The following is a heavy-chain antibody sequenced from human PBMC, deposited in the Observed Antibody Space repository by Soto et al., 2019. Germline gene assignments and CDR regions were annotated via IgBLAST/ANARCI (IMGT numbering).Heavy chain of an antibody. J-gene: IGHJ6*02. CDR2: IYSGGST. V-gene: IGHV3-53*01. CDR1: GFTFSSNY. CDR3: ARDLIWNYYYGMDV. Sequence: GGSLRLSCAASGFTFSSNYMSWVRQAPGKGLEWVSVIYSGGSTYYADSVKGRFTISRDNSKNTLYLQMNSLRAEDTAVYYCARDLIWNYYYGMDVWGQGTTVTVSS. D-gene: IGHD1-1*01.